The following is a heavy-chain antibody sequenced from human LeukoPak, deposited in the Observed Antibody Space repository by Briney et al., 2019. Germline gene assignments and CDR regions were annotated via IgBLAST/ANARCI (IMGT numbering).Heavy chain of an antibody. CDR3: ARRKAARPRDYYFDY. V-gene: IGHV4-59*01. CDR1: GGSISSYY. CDR2: IYYSGST. J-gene: IGHJ4*02. D-gene: IGHD6-6*01. Sequence: SETLSLTCTVSGGSISSYYWSWIRQPPGKGLEWIGYIYYSGSTNYNPSLKSRVTISVDTSKNQFSPKLSSVTAADTAVYYCARRKAARPRDYYFDYWGQGTLVTVSS.